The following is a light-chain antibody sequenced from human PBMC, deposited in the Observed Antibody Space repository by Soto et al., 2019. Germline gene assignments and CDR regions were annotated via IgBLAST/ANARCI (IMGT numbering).Light chain of an antibody. V-gene: IGKV2-30*01. CDR3: LQGTHWPWT. CDR1: QSLVDSDGNTY. Sequence: DVVVTQSPLALPVTLGQPASISCRSTQSLVDSDGNTYLTWLQQRPGQSPRRLIYQVSNRDSGVPDRFSGSGAGTDVPLKIGGVEGGDVGVYYCLQGTHWPWTLGEATQVEIK. J-gene: IGKJ1*01. CDR2: QVS.